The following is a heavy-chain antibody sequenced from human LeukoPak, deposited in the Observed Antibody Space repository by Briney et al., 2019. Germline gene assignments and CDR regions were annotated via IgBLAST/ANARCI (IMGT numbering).Heavy chain of an antibody. D-gene: IGHD2-2*03. CDR3: AKDGGYCSSTSCYPNSEYFDY. V-gene: IGHV3-23*01. Sequence: PGGSLRLSCAASGFTFRNCAMSWVRQAPGKGLEWVSGISGTGYNTYYADSVKGRFTISRDNSKNTLYLQMNSLRAEDTAVYYCAKDGGYCSSTSCYPNSEYFDYWGQGTLVTVSS. J-gene: IGHJ4*02. CDR2: ISGTGYNT. CDR1: GFTFRNCA.